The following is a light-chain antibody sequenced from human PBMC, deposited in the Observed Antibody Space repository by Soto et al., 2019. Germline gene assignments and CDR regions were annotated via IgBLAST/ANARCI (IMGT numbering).Light chain of an antibody. CDR3: QSYDSSLSGYV. CDR1: SSNIGAGYD. CDR2: GNS. V-gene: IGLV1-40*01. J-gene: IGLJ1*01. Sequence: QSVLTQPPSVSGAPGQRVTISCTGSSSNIGAGYDVHWYQQLPGTAPKLLIYGNSNRPSGVPDRFSGAKSGTSASLAITGIQAEYEADYYCQSYDSSLSGYVVGTGTKRTVL.